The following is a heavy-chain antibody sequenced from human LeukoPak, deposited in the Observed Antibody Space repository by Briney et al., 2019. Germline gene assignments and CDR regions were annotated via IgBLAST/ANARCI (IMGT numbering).Heavy chain of an antibody. Sequence: PSETLSLTCTVSGGSISSGGYYWSWIRQHPGKSLEWIGYIYYSGSTYYNPSLKSRVAISVDTSKNQFSLKLSSVTAADTAVYYCARVLGGARSGGCSILHFDYWGQGTLVTVSS. CDR2: IYYSGST. D-gene: IGHD2-15*01. CDR3: ARVLGGARSGGCSILHFDY. J-gene: IGHJ4*02. CDR1: GGSISSGGYY. V-gene: IGHV4-31*03.